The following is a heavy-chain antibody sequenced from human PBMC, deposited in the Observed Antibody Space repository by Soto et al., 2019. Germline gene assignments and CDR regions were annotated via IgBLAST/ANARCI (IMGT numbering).Heavy chain of an antibody. V-gene: IGHV3-53*01. CDR1: GFTVSSNY. D-gene: IGHD3-10*01. Sequence: EVQLVESGGGLIQPGGSLRLSCAASGFTVSSNYMSWVRQAPGKGLEWVSVIYSGGSTYYADSVKGRFTISRDNSKNTLYVQRNSLRAEDTAGYYGGRVRVEGGYQEYFQNWGQGTLVTVSS. J-gene: IGHJ1*01. CDR3: GRVRVEGGYQEYFQN. CDR2: IYSGGST.